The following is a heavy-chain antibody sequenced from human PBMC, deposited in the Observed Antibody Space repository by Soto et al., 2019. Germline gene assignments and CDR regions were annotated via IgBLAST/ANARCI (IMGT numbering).Heavy chain of an antibody. J-gene: IGHJ5*02. CDR2: INPSGGST. Sequence: ASVKVSCKASGYTFTSYYMHWVRQAPRQGLEWMGIINPSGGSTSYAQKFQGRVTMTRDTSTSTDYMEVRSLRSEDTAVYYCAREIVVVRAALNWFDPWGQGTLVTVSS. V-gene: IGHV1-46*01. CDR3: AREIVVVRAALNWFDP. CDR1: GYTFTSYY. D-gene: IGHD2-2*01.